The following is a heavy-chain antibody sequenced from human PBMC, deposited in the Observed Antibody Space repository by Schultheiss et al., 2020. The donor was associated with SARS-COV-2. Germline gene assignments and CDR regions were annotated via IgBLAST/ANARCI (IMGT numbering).Heavy chain of an antibody. CDR3: ARRADYDFWSGYNGGWFDP. D-gene: IGHD3-3*01. V-gene: IGHV4-39*01. J-gene: IGHJ5*02. CDR2: IYYSGST. CDR1: GGSISSGSYY. Sequence: SQTLSLTCTVSGGSISSGSYYWSWIRQPPGKGLEWIGTIYYSGSTYYNPSLKSRVTISVDTSKNQFSLKLSSVTAADTAVYYCARRADYDFWSGYNGGWFDPWGQGTLVTVSS.